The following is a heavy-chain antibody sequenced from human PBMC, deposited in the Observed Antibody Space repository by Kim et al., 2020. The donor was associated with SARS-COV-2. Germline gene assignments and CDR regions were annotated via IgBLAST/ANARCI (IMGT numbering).Heavy chain of an antibody. CDR2: IYYSGST. D-gene: IGHD1-1*01. Sequence: SETLSLTCTVSGGSISSYYWSWIRQPPGKGLEWIGYIYYSGSTNYNPSLKSRVTISVDTSKNQFSLKLSSVTAADTAVYYCARRWNYDYYYYMDVWGKGTTVTVSS. CDR1: GGSISSYY. V-gene: IGHV4-59*08. J-gene: IGHJ6*03. CDR3: ARRWNYDYYYYMDV.